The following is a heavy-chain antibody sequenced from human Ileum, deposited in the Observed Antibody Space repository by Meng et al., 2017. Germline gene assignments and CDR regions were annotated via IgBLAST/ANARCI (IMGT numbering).Heavy chain of an antibody. CDR3: ARGYCSGGSCYGGGFDF. J-gene: IGHJ4*02. D-gene: IGHD2-15*01. V-gene: IGHV3-7*01. Sequence: GEYLKISCAASGFSYSSHWMSWVRQAPGKGLEWVANMNQGGSEKYYVDSVKGRFTIARDNAKNSLFLQMNSLRVEDTAIYYCARGYCSGGSCYGGGFDFWGQGSLVTVSS. CDR1: GFSYSSHW. CDR2: MNQGGSEK.